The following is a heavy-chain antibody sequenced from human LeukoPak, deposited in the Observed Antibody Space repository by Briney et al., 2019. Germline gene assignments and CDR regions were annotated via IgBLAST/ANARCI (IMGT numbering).Heavy chain of an antibody. CDR3: ARAVASFGVVIDY. CDR1: GGSIRSSYYY. V-gene: IGHV4-39*07. Sequence: SETLSLTCTVSGGSIRSSYYYWGWIRQPPGKGLEWIGSIYDSGSTYYNPSLKSRVTISVDTSKNQFSLKLNSVTAADTAVYYCARAVASFGVVIDYWGQGTLVTVSS. D-gene: IGHD3-3*01. J-gene: IGHJ4*02. CDR2: IYDSGST.